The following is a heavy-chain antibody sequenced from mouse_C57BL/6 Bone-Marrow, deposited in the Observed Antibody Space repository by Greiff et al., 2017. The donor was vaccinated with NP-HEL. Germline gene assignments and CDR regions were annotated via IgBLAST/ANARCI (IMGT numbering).Heavy chain of an antibody. CDR2: INPSTGGT. D-gene: IGHD1-1*01. J-gene: IGHJ2*01. CDR1: GYSFTGYY. Sequence: EVHLVESGPELVKPGASVKISCKASGYSFTGYYMNWVKQSPEKSLEWIGEINPSTGGTTYNQKFKAKATLTVDKSSSTAYMQLKSLTSEDSAVYYCARCGYGLDYWGQGTTLTVSS. CDR3: ARCGYGLDY. V-gene: IGHV1-42*01.